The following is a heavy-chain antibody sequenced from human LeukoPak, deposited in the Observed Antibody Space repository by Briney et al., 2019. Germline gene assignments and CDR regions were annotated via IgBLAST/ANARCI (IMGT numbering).Heavy chain of an antibody. Sequence: GGSLRLSCAASGFTFSSYSMNWVRQAPGKGLEWVSSISSSSSYIYYADSVKGRFTISRDNSKNTLYLQMNSLRAEDTAVYYCARVASGYYRLGYFDYWGQGTLVTVSS. CDR3: ARVASGYYRLGYFDY. CDR1: GFTFSSYS. D-gene: IGHD3-3*01. J-gene: IGHJ4*02. CDR2: ISSSSSYI. V-gene: IGHV3-21*01.